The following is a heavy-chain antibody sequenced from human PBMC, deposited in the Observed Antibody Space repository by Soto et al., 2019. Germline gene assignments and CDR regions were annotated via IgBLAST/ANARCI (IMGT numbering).Heavy chain of an antibody. Sequence: SLRLSCAASGFTFGNSWMHWVRQAPGEGLEWVSRMNSDGSSTNYADSVKGRFTVSRDNAKNTLYLQMNSLRAEETAVYYCATAEVDYWGPGTLVTVSS. CDR2: MNSDGSST. CDR1: GFTFGNSW. J-gene: IGHJ4*02. CDR3: ATAEVDY. V-gene: IGHV3-74*01.